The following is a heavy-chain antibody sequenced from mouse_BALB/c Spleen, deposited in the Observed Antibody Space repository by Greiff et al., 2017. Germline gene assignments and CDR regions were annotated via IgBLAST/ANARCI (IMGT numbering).Heavy chain of an antibody. CDR1: GFTFSSFG. V-gene: IGHV5-17*02. CDR2: ISSGSSTI. Sequence: EVQLVESGGGLVQPGGSRKLSCAASGFTFSSFGMHWVRQAPEKGLEWVAYISSGSSTIYYADTVKGRFTISRDNPKNTLFLQMTSLRSEDTAMYYCAREGYWYFDVWGAGTTVTVSS. CDR3: AREGYWYFDV. J-gene: IGHJ1*01.